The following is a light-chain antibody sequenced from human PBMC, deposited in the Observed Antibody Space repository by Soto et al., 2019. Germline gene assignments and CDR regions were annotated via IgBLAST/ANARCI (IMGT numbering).Light chain of an antibody. CDR3: QQYGSSPWT. V-gene: IGKV3-20*01. CDR2: GAS. J-gene: IGKJ1*01. Sequence: EIVLPPSPGTLSLSPGARSTLSRRASQSVSSSYLAWYQQKPGQAPRLLIYGASSRATGIPDRFSGSGSGTDFTLTINRVEPEDFAVYYCQQYGSSPWTFGQGTKVDIK. CDR1: QSVSSSY.